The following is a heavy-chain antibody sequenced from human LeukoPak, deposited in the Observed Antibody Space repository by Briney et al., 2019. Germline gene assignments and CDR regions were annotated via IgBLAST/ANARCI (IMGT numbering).Heavy chain of an antibody. D-gene: IGHD4-11*01. V-gene: IGHV3-23*01. CDR1: GFTFSSYA. CDR2: ISGSGGST. CDR3: AKDYSDSDY. J-gene: IGHJ4*02. Sequence: PGGSLRLSCEASGFTFSSYAMSWVRQAPGKGLEWVSTISGSGGSTHYAVSVKGRFTIYRDNSKNTLYLQMNSLRAEDTAVYYCAKDYSDSDYWGQGTLVTVSS.